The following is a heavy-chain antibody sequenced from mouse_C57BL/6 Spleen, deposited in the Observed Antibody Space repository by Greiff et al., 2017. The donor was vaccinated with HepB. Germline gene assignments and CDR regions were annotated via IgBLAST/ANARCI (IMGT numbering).Heavy chain of an antibody. J-gene: IGHJ4*01. CDR2: ISSGGDYI. Sequence: EVQLVESGEGLVKPGGSLKLSCAASGFTFSSYAMSWVRQTPEKRLEWVAYISSGGDYIYYADTVKGRFTISRDNARNTLYLQMSSLKSEDTAMYYCTREGSTYYDYPYAMDYWGQGTSVTVSS. V-gene: IGHV5-9-1*02. CDR1: GFTFSSYA. CDR3: TREGSTYYDYPYAMDY. D-gene: IGHD2-4*01.